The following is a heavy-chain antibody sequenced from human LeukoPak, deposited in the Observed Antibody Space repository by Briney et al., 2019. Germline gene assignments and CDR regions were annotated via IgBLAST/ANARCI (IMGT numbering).Heavy chain of an antibody. CDR3: ARHVEMATIFSAFDI. V-gene: IGHV4-39*01. Sequence: SETLSLTCTVSGGSISSSSYYWGWIRQPPGKGLEWIGSIYYSGSTYYNPSLKSRVTISVDTSKNQFSLKLSSVTAADTAVYYCARHVEMATIFSAFDIWGQGTMVTVSS. J-gene: IGHJ3*02. D-gene: IGHD5-24*01. CDR1: GGSISSSSYY. CDR2: IYYSGST.